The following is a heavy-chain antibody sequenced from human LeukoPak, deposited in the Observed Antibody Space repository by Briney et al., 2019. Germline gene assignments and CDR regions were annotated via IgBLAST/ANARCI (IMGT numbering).Heavy chain of an antibody. J-gene: IGHJ2*01. V-gene: IGHV3-11*03. CDR1: GFTFLDYY. CDR3: RRSAPAKWCFDL. CDR2: ISGSTYT. Sequence: KPGGPLRLSCGACGFTFLDYYMSWIRQAPGKGLEWVSFISGSTYTNYADSVKGRFTISRDNAKNSLYLQMKSPRAEDTAVYYCRRSAPAKWCFDLWGRGTLVTVSS.